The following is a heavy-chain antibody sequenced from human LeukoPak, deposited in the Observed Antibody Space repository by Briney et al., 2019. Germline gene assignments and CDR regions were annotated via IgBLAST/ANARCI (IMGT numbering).Heavy chain of an antibody. V-gene: IGHV1-2*02. Sequence: GASVKVSCKASGYTFTGYYMHWVRQAPGQGLEWMGWINPNSGGTNYAQKFQGRVTMTRDTSISTAYMELSRLRSDDTAVYYCARVVGIAVAGSRTWFDYWGQGTLVTVSS. CDR3: ARVVGIAVAGSRTWFDY. CDR2: INPNSGGT. J-gene: IGHJ4*02. CDR1: GYTFTGYY. D-gene: IGHD6-19*01.